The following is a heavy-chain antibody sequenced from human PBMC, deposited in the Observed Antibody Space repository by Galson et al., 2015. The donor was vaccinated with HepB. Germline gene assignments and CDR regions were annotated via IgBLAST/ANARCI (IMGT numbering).Heavy chain of an antibody. D-gene: IGHD3-10*01. CDR2: TYYRSKWFH. J-gene: IGHJ1*01. V-gene: IGHV6-1*01. CDR3: VRISYGSGTLQ. Sequence: CAISGDSVSNNNPTWNWIRQSPSRGLEWLGRTYYRSKWFHEYAVSVESRVIINPGTSKNQFSLQLNSVTPEDTAVYYCVRISYGSGTLQWGQGTLVTVSS. CDR1: GDSVSNNNPT.